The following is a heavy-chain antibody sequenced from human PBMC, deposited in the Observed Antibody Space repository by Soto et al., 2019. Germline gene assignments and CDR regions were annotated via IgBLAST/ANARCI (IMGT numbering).Heavy chain of an antibody. Sequence: QVQLQESGPGLVKPSDTLSLTCTVSGASISTYYWSWIRQPPGKGLEWIGYISYSGSNNYNPSLTSRVTISFDASKNEISLQVRSATAADAAVYYCARDRKEYCSDGTCNWFDPWGQGTLVTVSS. D-gene: IGHD2-15*01. CDR3: ARDRKEYCSDGTCNWFDP. CDR1: GASISTYY. J-gene: IGHJ5*02. CDR2: ISYSGSN. V-gene: IGHV4-59*01.